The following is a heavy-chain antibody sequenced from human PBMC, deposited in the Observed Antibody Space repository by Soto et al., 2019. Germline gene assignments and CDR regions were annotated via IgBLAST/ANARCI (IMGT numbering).Heavy chain of an antibody. D-gene: IGHD5-18*01. V-gene: IGHV1-2*02. CDR3: ARGYGSSPNMELRFGMDV. J-gene: IGHJ6*02. Sequence: QVYLVQSGAEVRRPGASVKVSCTAFGYILTGYSLHWVRQAPGQGLEWMGWIAPNSGATNSAERFHGRVSMTRETSISAAYLELSSLRSDDTAVYYCARGYGSSPNMELRFGMDVWGQGTTISVSS. CDR1: GYILTGYS. CDR2: IAPNSGAT.